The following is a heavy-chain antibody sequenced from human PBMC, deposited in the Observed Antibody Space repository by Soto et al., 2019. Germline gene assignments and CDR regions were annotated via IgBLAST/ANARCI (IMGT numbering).Heavy chain of an antibody. V-gene: IGHV3-7*01. CDR3: ARHDYGDYGGRVGFDP. CDR2: IKQDGSEK. CDR1: GFTFSSYW. J-gene: IGHJ5*02. D-gene: IGHD4-17*01. Sequence: GGSLRLSCAVSGFTFSSYWMSWVRQAPWKGLEWVANIKQDGSEKYYVDSVKGRFTISRDNAKNSLYLQMNSLRAEDTAVYYCARHDYGDYGGRVGFDPWGQGTLVTVSS.